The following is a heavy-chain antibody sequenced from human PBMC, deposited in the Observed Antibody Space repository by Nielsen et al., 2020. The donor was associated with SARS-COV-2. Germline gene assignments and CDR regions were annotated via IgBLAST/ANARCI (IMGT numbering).Heavy chain of an antibody. CDR2: ISSSSSTI. V-gene: IGHV3-48*01. J-gene: IGHJ6*02. CDR3: ARDGIAVAGTLTYYYYYYGMDV. D-gene: IGHD6-19*01. Sequence: WIRQPPGKGLEWVSYISSSSSTIYYADSVKGRFTISRDNAKNSLYLQMNSLRAEDTAVYYCARDGIAVAGTLTYYYYYYGMDVWGQGTTVTVSS.